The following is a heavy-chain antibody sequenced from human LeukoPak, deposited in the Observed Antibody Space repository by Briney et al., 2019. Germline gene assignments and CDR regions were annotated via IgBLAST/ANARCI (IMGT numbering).Heavy chain of an antibody. V-gene: IGHV3-23*01. CDR3: AKDRSDNSTWYVGSH. D-gene: IGHD2/OR15-2a*01. Sequence: GGSLRLSCAASGFTFSSYAMSWVRQAPGKGLEWVSSISGSAYSTNYADSVKGRFTISRDNSRNTLYLQMNSLRVEDTAVYYCAKDRSDNSTWYVGSHWGQGTLVTVSS. CDR1: GFTFSSYA. CDR2: ISGSAYST. J-gene: IGHJ4*02.